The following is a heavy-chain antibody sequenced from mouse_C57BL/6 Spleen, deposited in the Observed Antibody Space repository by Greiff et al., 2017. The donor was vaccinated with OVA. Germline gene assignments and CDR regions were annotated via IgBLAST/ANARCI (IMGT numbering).Heavy chain of an antibody. Sequence: EVQLQQSGPELVKPGASVKIPCKASGYTFTDYNMDWVKQSHGKSLEWIGDINPNNGGTIYNQKFKGKATLTVDKSSSTAYMELRSLTSEDTAVYYCARRGLGGSSPYYFDYWGQGTTLTVSS. CDR1: GYTFTDYN. CDR2: INPNNGGT. D-gene: IGHD1-1*01. V-gene: IGHV1-18*01. J-gene: IGHJ2*01. CDR3: ARRGLGGSSPYYFDY.